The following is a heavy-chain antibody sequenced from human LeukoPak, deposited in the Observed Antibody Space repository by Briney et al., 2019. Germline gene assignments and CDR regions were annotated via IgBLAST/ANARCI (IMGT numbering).Heavy chain of an antibody. CDR2: IHSSGTA. Sequence: PSQTLSLTCSVSGGSISSGGYSWNWIRQPPGKGLEWIGYIHSSGTAYYNPSLKSRVTISLDRSKNQFSLNLTSVTAADTAVYYCARVYGDGDYLFDYWGQGTLVTVSS. CDR1: GGSISSGGYS. V-gene: IGHV4-30-2*01. D-gene: IGHD4-17*01. CDR3: ARVYGDGDYLFDY. J-gene: IGHJ4*02.